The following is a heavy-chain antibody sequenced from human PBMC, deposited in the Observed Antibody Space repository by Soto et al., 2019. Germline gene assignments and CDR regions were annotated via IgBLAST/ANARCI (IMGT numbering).Heavy chain of an antibody. J-gene: IGHJ6*02. CDR3: ARPLNSSGYYYYYYYGMDV. CDR1: GGTVSSYG. CDR2: IIPIFGTA. Sequence: SVKVSCKASGGTVSSYGISWVRQAPGRGLEWMGGIIPIFGTANYAQKFQGRVTITADESTSTAYMELSSLRSEDTAVYYCARPLNSSGYYYYYYYGMDVWGQGTTVTVSS. V-gene: IGHV1-69*13. D-gene: IGHD3-22*01.